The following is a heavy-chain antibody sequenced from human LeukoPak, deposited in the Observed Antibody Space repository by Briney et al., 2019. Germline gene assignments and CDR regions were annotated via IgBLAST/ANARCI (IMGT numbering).Heavy chain of an antibody. CDR3: ARVLNYYDSSGYYFSY. D-gene: IGHD3-22*01. CDR2: ISYDGSNE. V-gene: IGHV3-30-3*01. CDR1: GFTFSYYT. J-gene: IGHJ4*02. Sequence: PGGSLRLSCAASGFTFSYYTMHWVRQAPGKGLEWVAVISYDGSNEYYADSVKGRFTISRDNSKNTLYLQMNSLRVEGTAVYYCARVLNYYDSSGYYFSYWGQGTLVTASS.